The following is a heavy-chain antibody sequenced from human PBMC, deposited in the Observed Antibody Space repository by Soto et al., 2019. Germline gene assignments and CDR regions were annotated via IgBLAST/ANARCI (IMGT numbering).Heavy chain of an antibody. CDR2: IIPILGIA. CDR1: GGTFSSYT. V-gene: IGHV1-69*02. CDR3: ARSHTPYDSSGYYHDY. D-gene: IGHD3-22*01. Sequence: ASVKVSCKASGGTFSSYTISCVRQAPGQGLEWMGRIIPILGIANYAQKFQGRVTITADKSTSTAYMELSSLRSEDTAVYYCARSHTPYDSSGYYHDYWGQGTLVTVSS. J-gene: IGHJ4*02.